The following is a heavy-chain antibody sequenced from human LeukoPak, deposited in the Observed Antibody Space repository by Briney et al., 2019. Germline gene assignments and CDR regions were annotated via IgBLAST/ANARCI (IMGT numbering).Heavy chain of an antibody. CDR2: IDYSGRT. Sequence: SETLSLTCAVYGGSFSDYKWTWIRQPPGKGLEWIGQIDYSGRTNYNPSLNSRVTISINTSKNQFSLRLNSVTAADTALYYCARGAPGYWGQGTLVTVSS. V-gene: IGHV4-34*01. CDR3: ARGAPGY. J-gene: IGHJ4*02. CDR1: GGSFSDYK.